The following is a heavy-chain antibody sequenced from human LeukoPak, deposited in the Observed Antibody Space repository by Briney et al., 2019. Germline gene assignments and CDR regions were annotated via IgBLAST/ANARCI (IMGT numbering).Heavy chain of an antibody. V-gene: IGHV3-48*04. CDR1: GFTFSSYS. J-gene: IGHJ4*02. CDR3: ARTTGVGWSYYFDY. CDR2: ISSRSSTI. D-gene: IGHD6-19*01. Sequence: GGSLRLSCAASGFTFSSYSMNWVRQAPGKGLEWVSYISSRSSTINYADSVKGRFAISRDNAKNSLYLQMNSLRAEDTAVYYCARTTGVGWSYYFDYWGQGTLVTVSS.